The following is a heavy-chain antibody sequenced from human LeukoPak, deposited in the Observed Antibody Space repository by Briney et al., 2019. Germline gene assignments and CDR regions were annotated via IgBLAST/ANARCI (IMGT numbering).Heavy chain of an antibody. Sequence: PSETLSLTCTVSGGSVSSYYWSWIRQPPGKGLEWIGYIYHSGSTYYNPSLKSRVTISVDRSKNQFSLKLSSVTAADTAVYYCAREAYYYGMDVWGQGTTVTASS. J-gene: IGHJ6*02. CDR3: AREAYYYGMDV. CDR1: GGSVSSYY. V-gene: IGHV4-59*02. CDR2: IYHSGST.